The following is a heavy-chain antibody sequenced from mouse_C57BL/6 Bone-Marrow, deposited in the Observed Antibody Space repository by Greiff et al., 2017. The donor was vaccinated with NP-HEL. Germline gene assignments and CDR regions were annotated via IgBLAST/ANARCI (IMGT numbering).Heavy chain of an antibody. Sequence: QVQLQQPGAELVKPGASVKLSCTASGYTFTSYWMHWVKQRPGRGLEWIGRIDPNSGGTTYNEKFKSKATLTVDKPSSTAHMQLSSLTSEDSAVYYCARGGYYVGWFAYGGQGTLVTVSA. V-gene: IGHV1-72*01. J-gene: IGHJ3*01. CDR1: GYTFTSYW. CDR2: IDPNSGGT. CDR3: ARGGYYVGWFAY. D-gene: IGHD2-3*01.